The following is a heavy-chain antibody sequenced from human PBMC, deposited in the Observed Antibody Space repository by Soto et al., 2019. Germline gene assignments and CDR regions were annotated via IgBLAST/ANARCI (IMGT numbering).Heavy chain of an antibody. CDR1: GYTFTSYG. V-gene: IGHV1-18*01. D-gene: IGHD6-19*01. CDR3: ARVVMEWLVGDY. J-gene: IGHJ4*02. CDR2: ISAYNGNT. Sequence: ASVXVSCNASGYTFTSYGISWVRQAPGQGLEWMGWISAYNGNTNYAQKLQGRVTMTTDTSTSTAYMELRRMRSDDTAVYYCARVVMEWLVGDYWGQGTLVTVSS.